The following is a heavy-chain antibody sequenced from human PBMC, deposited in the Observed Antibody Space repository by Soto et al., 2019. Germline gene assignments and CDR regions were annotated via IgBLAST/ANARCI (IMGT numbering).Heavy chain of an antibody. D-gene: IGHD3-3*01. V-gene: IGHV1-46*04. CDR3: ARDEVPDFQNDAFDI. Sequence: ASVKVSCKASGYAFTTYHMHWVRQAPGQGLEWMGMIDPSDGTTTYAQKLQGRVTMTRDTATSTVYMELSSLRSEDTAVYYCARDEVPDFQNDAFDIWGQGTMVTVSS. CDR1: GYAFTTYH. J-gene: IGHJ3*02. CDR2: IDPSDGTT.